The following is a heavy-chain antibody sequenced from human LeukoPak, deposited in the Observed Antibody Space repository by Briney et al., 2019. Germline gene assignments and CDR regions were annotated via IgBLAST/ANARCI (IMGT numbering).Heavy chain of an antibody. D-gene: IGHD3-16*02. CDR1: GGSISSGDYY. V-gene: IGHV4-30-4*01. Sequence: PSQTLSLTCTVSGGSISSGDYYWSWIRQPPGKGLEWIGYIYYSGSTYYNPSLKSRVTISVDTSKNQFSLKLSSVTAADTAVYYCASGYYDYVWGSYRHDYWGQGTLVTVSS. J-gene: IGHJ4*02. CDR3: ASGYYDYVWGSYRHDY. CDR2: IYYSGST.